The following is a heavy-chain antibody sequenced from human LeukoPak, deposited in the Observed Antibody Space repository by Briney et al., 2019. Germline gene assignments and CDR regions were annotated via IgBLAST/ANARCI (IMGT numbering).Heavy chain of an antibody. CDR2: IYYSGST. J-gene: IGHJ4*02. CDR3: GSGRGSSGWYGTYYFDY. V-gene: IGHV4-39*01. CDR1: GGSISSSSYY. Sequence: SETLSLICTVSGGSISSSSYYWGWIRQPPGKGLEWIGSIYYSGSTYYSTSLKSRVTISVGTSQDQFSLELGSVTAADTAVYYCGSGRGSSGWYGTYYFDYWGQGTLVTVS. D-gene: IGHD6-19*01.